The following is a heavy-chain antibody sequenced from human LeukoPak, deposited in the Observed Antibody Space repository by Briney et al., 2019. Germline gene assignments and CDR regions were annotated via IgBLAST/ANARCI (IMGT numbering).Heavy chain of an antibody. V-gene: IGHV1-69*05. Sequence: VASVKVSCKASGGTFSSYAINWVRQAPGQGLEWMGGIIPIFGTANYAQKVQGRGTITTDESTSTAYMELSSLRSEDTAVYYCARVFARSGEVSGSYYYYWGQGTLVTVSS. J-gene: IGHJ4*02. CDR1: GGTFSSYA. CDR3: ARVFARSGEVSGSYYYY. D-gene: IGHD1-26*01. CDR2: IIPIFGTA.